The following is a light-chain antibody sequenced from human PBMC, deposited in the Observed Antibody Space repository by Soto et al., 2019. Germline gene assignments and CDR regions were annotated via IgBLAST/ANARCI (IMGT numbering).Light chain of an antibody. CDR1: QSVSSNY. CDR3: HKYGSSPIN. CDR2: GAS. V-gene: IGKV3-20*01. Sequence: EIVKTHSPATLSVSPGEMATLSCSSSQSVSSNYLAWYRQKPGQAPGLLIYGASSRATGIPDRFSGSGSGTNFTLTISRLEPEDFAVYYCHKYGSSPINFGQGTRLEI. J-gene: IGKJ5*01.